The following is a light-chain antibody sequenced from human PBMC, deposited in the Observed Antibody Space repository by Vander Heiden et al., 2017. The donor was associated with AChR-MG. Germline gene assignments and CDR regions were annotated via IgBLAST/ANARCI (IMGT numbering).Light chain of an antibody. CDR1: QRVNDNH. Sequence: EVVLTPSPRTLSLSPGDRATLSCKASQRVNDNHLAWYQQKLGQTPRLLIHGASSRATGIPDRFSGSGSGTDFTLTISRLEPEDFAVYYCQQYGDSPLTFGGGTRVEI. V-gene: IGKV3-20*01. CDR2: GAS. CDR3: QQYGDSPLT. J-gene: IGKJ4*01.